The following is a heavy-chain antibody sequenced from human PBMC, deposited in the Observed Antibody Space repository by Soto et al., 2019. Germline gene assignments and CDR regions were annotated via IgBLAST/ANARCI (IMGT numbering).Heavy chain of an antibody. J-gene: IGHJ5*02. V-gene: IGHV4-39*01. D-gene: IGHD6-25*01. Sequence: SETLSLTCAASGGSITSSSHFWGWVRQPPGKGLEWIGTIYFTGNTYYTPSLKSRLTMSIDTSKNEFSLRLNSVTAADTAVYYCAGQTFTIAAASYGRSNWFDPWGPGTLVTVSS. CDR3: AGQTFTIAAASYGRSNWFDP. CDR2: IYFTGNT. CDR1: GGSITSSSHF.